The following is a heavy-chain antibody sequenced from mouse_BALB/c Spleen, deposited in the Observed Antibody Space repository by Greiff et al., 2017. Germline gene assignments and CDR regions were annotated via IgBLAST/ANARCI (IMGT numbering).Heavy chain of an antibody. V-gene: IGHV1-9*01. CDR3: ARYSDDYDEGFDY. CDR1: GYTFSSYW. J-gene: IGHJ2*01. CDR2: ILPGSGST. D-gene: IGHD2-4*01. Sequence: VQLQQSGAELMKPGASVKISCKATGYTFSSYWIEWVKQRPGHGLEWIGEILPGSGSTNYNEKFKGKATFTADTSSNTAYMQLSSLTSEDSAVYYCARYSDDYDEGFDYWGQGTTLTVSS.